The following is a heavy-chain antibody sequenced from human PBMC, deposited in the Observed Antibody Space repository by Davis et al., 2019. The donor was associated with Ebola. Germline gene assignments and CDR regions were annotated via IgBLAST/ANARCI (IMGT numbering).Heavy chain of an antibody. CDR1: GGSVSSSSYY. Sequence: MPGGSLRLSCTVSGGSVSSSSYYWGWIRQPPGKGLEWIGSIHYSVTTDYNLSLKSRVTMSVDTSKNQFSLKLTSVTAADTARYYCGRQGDRYSIHNLDWFDPWGQGLRVTVSS. CDR3: GRQGDRYSIHNLDWFDP. CDR2: IHYSVTT. D-gene: IGHD5-24*01. J-gene: IGHJ5*02. V-gene: IGHV4-39*01.